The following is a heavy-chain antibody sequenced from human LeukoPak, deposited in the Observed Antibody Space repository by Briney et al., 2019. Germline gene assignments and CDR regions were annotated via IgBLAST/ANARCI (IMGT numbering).Heavy chain of an antibody. J-gene: IGHJ4*02. V-gene: IGHV3-33*01. CDR3: TRYNNDHFDY. D-gene: IGHD1-14*01. CDR2: IAYDGSRA. Sequence: GGSLRLSCAGSGFTFGGYGMHWFRQTPGKGLEWVAVIAYDGSRAFYADSVKRRFTISRDNSKNTMSVQMDDLRAEDTAVYYCTRYNNDHFDYWGQGTLVTVSS. CDR1: GFTFGGYG.